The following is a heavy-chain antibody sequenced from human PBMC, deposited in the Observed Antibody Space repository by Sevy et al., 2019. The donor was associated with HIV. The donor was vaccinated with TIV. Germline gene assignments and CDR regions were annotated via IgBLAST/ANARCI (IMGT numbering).Heavy chain of an antibody. CDR3: ARDRGSSWYLDY. CDR1: GFTFSSYA. D-gene: IGHD6-13*01. J-gene: IGHJ4*02. Sequence: GGSLRLSCAASGFTFSSYAMHWVRQAPGKGLEWVAVISYDGSNKYYADSVKGRFTISRDNSKNTLYMKMSSLRAEDTAVYYCARDRGSSWYLDYWGQGTLVTVSS. V-gene: IGHV3-30-3*01. CDR2: ISYDGSNK.